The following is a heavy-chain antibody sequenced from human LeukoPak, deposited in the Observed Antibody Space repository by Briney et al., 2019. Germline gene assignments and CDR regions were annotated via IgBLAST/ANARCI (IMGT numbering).Heavy chain of an antibody. Sequence: SETLSLTCTVSGGSISSYYWSWIRQPPGKGLEWIGYIYYSGSTNYNPSLKSRVTISVDTSKSQFSLKLSSVTAADTAVYYCARWYSSGWAFDYWGQGTLVTVSS. CDR2: IYYSGST. J-gene: IGHJ4*02. CDR3: ARWYSSGWAFDY. D-gene: IGHD6-19*01. V-gene: IGHV4-59*08. CDR1: GGSISSYY.